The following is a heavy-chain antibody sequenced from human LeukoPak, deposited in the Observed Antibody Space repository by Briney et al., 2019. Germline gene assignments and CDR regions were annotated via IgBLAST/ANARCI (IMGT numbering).Heavy chain of an antibody. Sequence: PSETLSLTCAVYGGPFSGYYWSWIRQPPGKGLEWIGEINHSGSTNYNPSLKSRVTISVDTSKNQFSLKLSSVTAADTAVYYCARVVDYYDSSGYSDFDYWGQGTLVTVSS. V-gene: IGHV4-34*01. CDR3: ARVVDYYDSSGYSDFDY. CDR2: INHSGST. D-gene: IGHD3-22*01. CDR1: GGPFSGYY. J-gene: IGHJ4*02.